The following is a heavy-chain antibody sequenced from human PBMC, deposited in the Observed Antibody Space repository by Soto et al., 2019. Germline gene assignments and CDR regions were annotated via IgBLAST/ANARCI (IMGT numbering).Heavy chain of an antibody. Sequence: GASVKVSCKASGGTFSSYAISWVRQAPGQGLEWMGGIIPIFGTANYAQKFQGRVTITADESTSTAYMELSSLRSEDTAVYYCARREGDFWSGYYYYYYGIDVWGQGPTVTVYS. D-gene: IGHD3-3*01. J-gene: IGHJ6*02. CDR2: IIPIFGTA. CDR1: GGTFSSYA. CDR3: ARREGDFWSGYYYYYYGIDV. V-gene: IGHV1-69*13.